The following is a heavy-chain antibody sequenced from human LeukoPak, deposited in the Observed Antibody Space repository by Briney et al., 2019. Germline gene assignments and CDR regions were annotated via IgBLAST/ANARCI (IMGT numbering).Heavy chain of an antibody. D-gene: IGHD6-13*01. CDR3: AKARAAGLRYYFDY. J-gene: IGHJ4*02. V-gene: IGHV3-23*01. CDR1: GFTFSRYA. CDR2: ISGSGGST. Sequence: GGSLRLSCAASGFTFSRYAMSWVRQAPGKGLEWVSAISGSGGSTYYADSVKGRFTISRDNSKNTLYLQMNSLRAEDTAVYYCAKARAAGLRYYFDYWGQGTLVTVSS.